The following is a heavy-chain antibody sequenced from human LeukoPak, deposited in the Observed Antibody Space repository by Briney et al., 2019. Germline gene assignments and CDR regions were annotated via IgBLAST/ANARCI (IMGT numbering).Heavy chain of an antibody. CDR1: GFTFSTYA. D-gene: IGHD2-2*02. Sequence: PGACLRLSCAASGFTFSTYAMSWVRQAPGKGLEWVSTISPNVGSTYYADSVKGRFTISRDNSKNTLYLQMDSLRAEDTAVYYCACLPATIPFDYWGQGTLVTVSS. CDR3: ACLPATIPFDY. CDR2: ISPNVGST. J-gene: IGHJ4*02. V-gene: IGHV3-23*01.